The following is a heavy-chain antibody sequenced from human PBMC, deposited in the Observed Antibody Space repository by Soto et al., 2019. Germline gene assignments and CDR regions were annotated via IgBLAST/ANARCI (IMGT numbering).Heavy chain of an antibody. CDR1: GFTFSSYS. J-gene: IGHJ4*02. D-gene: IGHD3-10*01. V-gene: IGHV3-21*01. CDR3: AKGFHTMVRGVTSPFDY. Sequence: PGGSLRLSCAASGFTFSSYSMNWVRQAPGKGLEWVSSISSSSSYIYYADSVKGRFTISRDNAKNSLYLQMNSLRAEDTAVYYCAKGFHTMVRGVTSPFDYWGQGTLVTVSS. CDR2: ISSSSSYI.